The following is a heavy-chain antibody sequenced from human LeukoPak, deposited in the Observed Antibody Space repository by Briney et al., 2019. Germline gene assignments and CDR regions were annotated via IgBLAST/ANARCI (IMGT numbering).Heavy chain of an antibody. Sequence: PSETLSLTCTVSGGSISNSTYYWGWIRQPPGKGLEWIGRIYYSGSTYYSPALKTRVTISVDTAKNQFSLKLSSVTAADAAVYFCARSATLRPNFDYWGQGTLVTVSS. D-gene: IGHD2-15*01. CDR3: ARSATLRPNFDY. J-gene: IGHJ4*02. V-gene: IGHV4-39*07. CDR2: IYYSGST. CDR1: GGSISNSTYY.